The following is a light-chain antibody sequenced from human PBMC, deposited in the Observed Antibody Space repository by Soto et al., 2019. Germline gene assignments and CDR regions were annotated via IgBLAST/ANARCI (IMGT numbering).Light chain of an antibody. Sequence: QSALTQPASMSGSPGQSFTISCTGTISDVGRYNLVSWYQQHPDKAPKLIIYEDIERPSGVSHRFSGSTSGNTASLTISGLQTEDEAKYFCCSYAGGASVVFGGGTKLTVL. V-gene: IGLV2-23*01. CDR3: CSYAGGASVV. J-gene: IGLJ2*01. CDR1: ISDVGRYNL. CDR2: EDI.